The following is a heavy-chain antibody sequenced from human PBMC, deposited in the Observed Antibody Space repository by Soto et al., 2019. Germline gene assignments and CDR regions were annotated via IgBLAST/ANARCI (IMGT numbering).Heavy chain of an antibody. Sequence: SETLSLTCNVSGASVSSGTYYWSWIRQPPGKGLEWLGYILYSGSTNYNPSLKSRVTMSVDTSKNQFSLKLSSVTAADTAVYYCARDRKYSCDYNYYYYGMDVWGQGTTVTVSS. J-gene: IGHJ6*02. CDR1: GASVSSGTYY. V-gene: IGHV4-61*01. CDR3: ARDRKYSCDYNYYYYGMDV. D-gene: IGHD4-17*01. CDR2: ILYSGST.